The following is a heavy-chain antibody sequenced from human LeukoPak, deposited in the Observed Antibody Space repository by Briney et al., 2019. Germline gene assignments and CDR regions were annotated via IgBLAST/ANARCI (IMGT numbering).Heavy chain of an antibody. CDR2: INPSSGGT. J-gene: IGHJ5*02. Sequence: ASVKVSCKASGHIFTGYFIHWVRQAPGQGLEWMGWINPSSGGTNYAQNFQGRVTMTRDTSISTAYMELSSLRSDDTAIYYCAREKQLTPNWFDPWGQGTLVTVSS. D-gene: IGHD3-9*01. V-gene: IGHV1-2*02. CDR1: GHIFTGYF. CDR3: AREKQLTPNWFDP.